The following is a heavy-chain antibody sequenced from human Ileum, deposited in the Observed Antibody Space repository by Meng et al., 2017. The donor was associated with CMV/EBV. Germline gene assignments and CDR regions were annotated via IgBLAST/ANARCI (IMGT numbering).Heavy chain of an antibody. Sequence: SETLSLTCIVSGGSVTSRVYNWNWIRQPPGKGLEWIGSIYHSGSTYYNPSLKSRVTISVDTSKNQFSLKLSSVTAADTAVYYCARGRFPDYWGQGTLVTVSS. CDR2: IYHSGST. V-gene: IGHV4-38-2*02. J-gene: IGHJ4*02. CDR3: ARGRFPDY. CDR1: GGSVTSRVYN.